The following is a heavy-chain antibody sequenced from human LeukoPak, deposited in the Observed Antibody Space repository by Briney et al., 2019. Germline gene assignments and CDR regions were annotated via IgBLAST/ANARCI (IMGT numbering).Heavy chain of an antibody. CDR1: GGSISSYH. J-gene: IGHJ4*02. CDR2: IYYSGST. D-gene: IGHD3-22*01. Sequence: SETLSLTCTVSGGSISSYHWSWIRQPPGKGLEWIGYIYYSGSTNYNPSLKSRVTISVDTSKNQFSLKLSSVTAADTAVYYCARVNYYDSSGYPDYWGQGTLVTVSS. CDR3: ARVNYYDSSGYPDY. V-gene: IGHV4-59*01.